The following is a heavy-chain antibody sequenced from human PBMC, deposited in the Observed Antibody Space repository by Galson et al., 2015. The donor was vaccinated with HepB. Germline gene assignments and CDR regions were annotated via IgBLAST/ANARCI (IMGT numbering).Heavy chain of an antibody. Sequence: SLRLSCAASGFTFSSHSMARVRQAPGKGLQWISYISSSGTTTYYADSVRGRFTISRDNAKNSLYLQMNSLGDEDTAVYYCARDPSPTTSGWYYFDYWGQGTLVTVSS. J-gene: IGHJ4*02. V-gene: IGHV3-48*02. CDR1: GFTFSSHS. CDR3: ARDPSPTTSGWYYFDY. CDR2: ISSSGTTT. D-gene: IGHD6-19*01.